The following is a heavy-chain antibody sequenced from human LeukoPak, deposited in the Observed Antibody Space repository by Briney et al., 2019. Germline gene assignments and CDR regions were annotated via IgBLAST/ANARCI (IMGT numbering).Heavy chain of an antibody. CDR2: IKQDGSEK. Sequence: PGGSLRLSCVASGFTFSSYWMSWVRQAPGKGLEWVANIKQDGSEKYYVDSVKGRFTISRDNAKNSLYLQMNSLRAEDTAVYYCARDVGYCSSTSCYGDYFDYWGQGTPVTVSS. CDR1: GFTFSSYW. D-gene: IGHD2-2*03. CDR3: ARDVGYCSSTSCYGDYFDY. V-gene: IGHV3-7*01. J-gene: IGHJ4*02.